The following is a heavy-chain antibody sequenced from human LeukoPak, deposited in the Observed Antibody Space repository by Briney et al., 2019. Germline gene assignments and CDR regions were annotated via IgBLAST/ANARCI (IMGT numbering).Heavy chain of an antibody. Sequence: GGSLRLSCAASGFTFSTYWMHWVRQAPGKGLVWVSRINSDGSNTRNADSVKGLFTISRDNAKNTLYLQMNSLRAEDTAVYYCARERRLYCSSTSCYEDFDYWGQGTLVTVSS. CDR1: GFTFSTYW. V-gene: IGHV3-74*01. CDR3: ARERRLYCSSTSCYEDFDY. CDR2: INSDGSNT. D-gene: IGHD2-2*01. J-gene: IGHJ4*02.